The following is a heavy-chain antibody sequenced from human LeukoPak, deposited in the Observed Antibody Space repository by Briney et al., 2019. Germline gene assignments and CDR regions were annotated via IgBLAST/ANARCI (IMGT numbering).Heavy chain of an antibody. CDR2: IYYSGST. CDR3: ARWYYYDSSGYYWYFDY. D-gene: IGHD3-22*01. CDR1: GGSISSHY. J-gene: IGHJ4*02. V-gene: IGHV4-59*11. Sequence: PSETLSLTCTVSGGSISSHYWSWIRQPPGKGVEWIGYIYYSGSTNYNPSLKSRVTISVDTSKNQFSLKLSSVTAADTAVYYCARWYYYDSSGYYWYFDYWGQGTLVTVSS.